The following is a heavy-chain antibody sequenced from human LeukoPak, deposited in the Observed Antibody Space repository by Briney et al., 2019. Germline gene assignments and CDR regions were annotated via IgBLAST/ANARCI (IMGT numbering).Heavy chain of an antibody. CDR2: ISGSGGST. CDR1: GFTFSSYA. CDR3: ARMYSSGWYLRLYYFDY. Sequence: GGSLRLSCAASGFTFSSYAVSWVRQAPGKGLEWVSAISGSGGSTYYADSVKGRFTISRDNSKNTLYLQMNSLRAEDTAVYYCARMYSSGWYLRLYYFDYWGQGTLVTVSS. V-gene: IGHV3-23*01. J-gene: IGHJ4*02. D-gene: IGHD6-19*01.